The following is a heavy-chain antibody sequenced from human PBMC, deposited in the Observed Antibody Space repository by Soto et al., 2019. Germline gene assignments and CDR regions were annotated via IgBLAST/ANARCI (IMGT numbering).Heavy chain of an antibody. V-gene: IGHV4-59*01. J-gene: IGHJ4*02. Sequence: SETLTRTCTVAGGSLSSYYWSWIRQPPGKGQEGTGYVHYKGITNYTTPLKSRVTISIDTSKDQFPKKLSSVTAADTAVYYCARDIYDSSGYYTRVFDYWGPGTLVTVSS. CDR1: GGSLSSYY. CDR2: VHYKGIT. D-gene: IGHD3-22*01. CDR3: ARDIYDSSGYYTRVFDY.